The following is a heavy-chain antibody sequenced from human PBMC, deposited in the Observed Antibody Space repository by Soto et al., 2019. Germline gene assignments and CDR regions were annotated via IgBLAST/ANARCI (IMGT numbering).Heavy chain of an antibody. Sequence: GASVKVSCKASGGTFSSYAISWVRQAPGQGLEWMGGIIPIFGTANYAQKFQGRVTITADESTSTAYMELSSLRSEDTAVYYCARVTVVVVAASSLYYFDYWGQGTLVTVSS. D-gene: IGHD2-15*01. CDR3: ARVTVVVVAASSLYYFDY. J-gene: IGHJ4*02. CDR2: IIPIFGTA. V-gene: IGHV1-69*13. CDR1: GGTFSSYA.